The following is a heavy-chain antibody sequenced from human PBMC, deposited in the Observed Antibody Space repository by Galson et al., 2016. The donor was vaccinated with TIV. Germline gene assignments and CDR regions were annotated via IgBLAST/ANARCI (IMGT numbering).Heavy chain of an antibody. CDR1: GYTFSDYY. D-gene: IGHD3-10*01. Sequence: SVKVSCKASGYTFSDYYVHWVRQAPGQGLEWMGWINPNTGGTIYAQNFQGRVTMTRDTTVTTVYMDVSGLRHDDTAVYYCARGYGSDPDYWGQGTLATVSS. CDR3: ARGYGSDPDY. J-gene: IGHJ4*02. CDR2: INPNTGGT. V-gene: IGHV1-2*02.